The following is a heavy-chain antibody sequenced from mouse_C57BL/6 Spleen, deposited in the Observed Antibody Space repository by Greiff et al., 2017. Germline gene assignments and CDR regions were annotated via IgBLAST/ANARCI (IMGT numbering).Heavy chain of an antibody. J-gene: IGHJ3*01. CDR1: GYTFTNYW. D-gene: IGHD2-2*01. Sequence: VQLQESGAELVRPGTSVKMSCKASGYTFTNYWIGWAKQRPGHGLEWIGDIYPGGGYTNYNEKFKGKATLTADKSSSTAYMQFSSLTSEDSAIYYGARQGVTTRGFAYWGQGTLVTVSA. V-gene: IGHV1-63*01. CDR2: IYPGGGYT. CDR3: ARQGVTTRGFAY.